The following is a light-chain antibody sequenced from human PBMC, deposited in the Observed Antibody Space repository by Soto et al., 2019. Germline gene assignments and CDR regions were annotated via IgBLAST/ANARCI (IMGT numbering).Light chain of an antibody. V-gene: IGLV2-11*01. CDR3: SSYAGSHTYEV. CDR2: DVI. Sequence: QSVLTQPRSVSGSLGQSVTISCTGTSSDVGAYDFVSWYQQNPGKAPRLIIFDVIKRPSGVPDRFSGSKSGNTASLTISGLQSEDEADYHCSSYAGSHTYEVFGGGTQVTV. J-gene: IGLJ3*02. CDR1: SSDVGAYDF.